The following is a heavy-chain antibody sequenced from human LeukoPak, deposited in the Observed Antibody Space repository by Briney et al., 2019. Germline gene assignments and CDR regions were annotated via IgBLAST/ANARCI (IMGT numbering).Heavy chain of an antibody. CDR1: GFTFSSYE. CDR2: ISSSGSTI. J-gene: IGHJ4*02. Sequence: GGSLRLSCAASGFTFSSYEMNWVRQAPGKGLEWVSYISSSGSTIYYADSVKGRFTISRDNAKNSLYLQMNSLRAEDTAVYYCARDAGIAARKIFDYWGQGTLVTVSS. D-gene: IGHD6-6*01. CDR3: ARDAGIAARKIFDY. V-gene: IGHV3-48*03.